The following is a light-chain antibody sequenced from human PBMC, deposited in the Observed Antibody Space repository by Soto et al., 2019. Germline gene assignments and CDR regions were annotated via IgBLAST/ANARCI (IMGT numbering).Light chain of an antibody. V-gene: IGKV3-15*01. CDR2: GAS. CDR1: QSVSSN. CDR3: QQYNNWPPYT. Sequence: EIVMTQSPATLSVSPGERATLSCRASQSVSSNLAWYQQKPGQAPRLLIYGASTRATGIPARFSGSGSGTEFTLTISSLQSEDFAVYYCQQYNNWPPYTXXXGTKLEXK. J-gene: IGKJ2*01.